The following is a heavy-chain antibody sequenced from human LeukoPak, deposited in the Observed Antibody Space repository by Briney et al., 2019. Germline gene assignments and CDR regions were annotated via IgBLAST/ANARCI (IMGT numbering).Heavy chain of an antibody. CDR2: ISSSSSYI. CDR1: GFTFSSYS. CDR3: ARGRDPGFYYGMDV. Sequence: GGSLRLSCAASGFTFSSYSMNWVRQAPGKALEWVSSISSSSSYIYYADSVKGRFTISRDNAKNSLYLQMNSLRAEDTAVYYCARGRDPGFYYGMDVWGQGTTVTVSS. V-gene: IGHV3-21*01. D-gene: IGHD2-21*02. J-gene: IGHJ6*02.